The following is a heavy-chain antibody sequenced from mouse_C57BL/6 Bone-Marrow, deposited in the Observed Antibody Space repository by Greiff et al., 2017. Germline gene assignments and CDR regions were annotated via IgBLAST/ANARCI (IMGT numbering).Heavy chain of an antibody. CDR3: SRAEYYYGSSYFYWYFDV. CDR2: IDPSDSYT. CDR1: GYTFTSYW. J-gene: IGHJ1*03. D-gene: IGHD1-1*01. V-gene: IGHV1-69*01. Sequence: VQLQQPGAELVMPGASVKLSCKASGYTFTSYWMHWVKQRPGQGLEWIGEIDPSDSYTNYNQKFKGKSTLTVDKSSSTAYMQLSSLTSEDSAVYYWSRAEYYYGSSYFYWYFDVWGTGTTVTVSS.